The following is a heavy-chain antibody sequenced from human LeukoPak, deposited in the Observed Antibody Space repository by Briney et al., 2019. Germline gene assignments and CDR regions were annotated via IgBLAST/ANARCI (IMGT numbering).Heavy chain of an antibody. D-gene: IGHD2-2*02. J-gene: IGHJ1*01. Sequence: SETLSLTCTVSGGSISSSSYYWGWIRQPPGKGLEWIGSIYYSGSTYYNPSLKSRVTISVDTSKNQFSLKLSSVTAADTAVYYCATVYCSSTVCYSRGAEFFQHWGQGTLVTVSS. CDR1: GGSISSSSYY. V-gene: IGHV4-39*01. CDR3: ATVYCSSTVCYSRGAEFFQH. CDR2: IYYSGST.